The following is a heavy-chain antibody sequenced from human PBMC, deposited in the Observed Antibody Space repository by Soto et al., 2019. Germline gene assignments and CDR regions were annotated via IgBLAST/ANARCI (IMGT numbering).Heavy chain of an antibody. D-gene: IGHD6-13*01. J-gene: IGHJ6*02. V-gene: IGHV6-1*01. CDR3: ARVHKPGIAAAGPRYYGMDV. CDR1: GDSVSSNSAA. Sequence: SQTLSLTCAISGDSVSSNSAAWNWIRQSPSRGLEWLGRTYYRSKWYNDYAVSVKSRITINPDTSKNQFSLQLNSVTPEDTAVYYCARVHKPGIAAAGPRYYGMDVWGQGTTVTVSS. CDR2: TYYRSKWYN.